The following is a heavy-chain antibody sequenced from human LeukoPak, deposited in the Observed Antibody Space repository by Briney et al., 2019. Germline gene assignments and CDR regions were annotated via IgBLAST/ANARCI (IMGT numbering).Heavy chain of an antibody. V-gene: IGHV1-69*05. CDR2: IIPIFGTA. J-gene: IGHJ4*02. CDR3: ARDKGEFYALDDY. CDR1: GGTFSSYA. D-gene: IGHD2/OR15-2a*01. Sequence: SVKVSCKASGGTFSSYAISWVRQAPGQGLEWMGGIIPIFGTANYAQKFQGRVTMTRDTSTSTVYMELSSLRSEDTAVYYCARDKGEFYALDDYWGQGTLVTVSS.